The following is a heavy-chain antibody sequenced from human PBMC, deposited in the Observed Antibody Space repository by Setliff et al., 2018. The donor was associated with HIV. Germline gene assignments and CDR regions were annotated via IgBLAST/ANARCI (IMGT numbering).Heavy chain of an antibody. CDR1: GGSFSGYY. Sequence: NPSETLSLTCAVYGGSFSGYYWSWIRQPPGKGLEWIGEINHSGSTNYNPSLKSRVTISVDTSKNQFSLKLSSVTAADTAVYYCARDEGYTAMVISWGQGTLVTVSS. CDR3: ARDEGYTAMVIS. J-gene: IGHJ4*02. CDR2: INHSGST. D-gene: IGHD5-18*01. V-gene: IGHV4-34*01.